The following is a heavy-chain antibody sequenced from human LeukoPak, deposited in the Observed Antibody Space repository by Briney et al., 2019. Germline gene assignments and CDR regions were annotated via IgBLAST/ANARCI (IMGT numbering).Heavy chain of an antibody. J-gene: IGHJ4*02. CDR3: AMTNGYYSD. V-gene: IGHV3-23*01. CDR1: GSGFTFCNFA. CDR2: ISGSGGTT. D-gene: IGHD3-22*01. Sequence: GGSLRLSCEASGSGFTFCNFALGWVRHAPGMGLEWVSGISGSGGTTYYADSVKGRFTNSRDNSKNSLSLQVSSLRAEDTAVYYCAMTNGYYSDWGQGTLVTVSS.